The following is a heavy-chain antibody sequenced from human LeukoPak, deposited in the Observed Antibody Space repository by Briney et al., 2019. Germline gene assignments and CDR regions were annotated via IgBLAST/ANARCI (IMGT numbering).Heavy chain of an antibody. CDR1: GYTFAGYY. Sequence: ASVKVSCKASGYTFAGYYMHWVRQAPGQGLEWMGWINPNSGGTNYAQKFQGRVTMTRDTSISTAYMELSRLRSDDTAVYYCARGRVYSSSWKNWFDPWGQGTLVTVSS. CDR3: ARGRVYSSSWKNWFDP. J-gene: IGHJ5*02. CDR2: INPNSGGT. V-gene: IGHV1-2*02. D-gene: IGHD6-13*01.